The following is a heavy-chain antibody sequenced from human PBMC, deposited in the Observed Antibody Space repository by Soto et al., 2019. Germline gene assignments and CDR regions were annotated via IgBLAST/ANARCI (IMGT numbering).Heavy chain of an antibody. Sequence: ASVKFSCKDSGYTFTGYCMHWVRKAPGQGLESMGWINPNSGGTNYAHKFQGRVTKTRXTXXSXXXMXLXXLRXDXTAVYYCASSYTSSYFHFLYWREAPLVTVS. CDR1: GYTFTGYC. J-gene: IGHJ4*02. V-gene: IGHV1-2*07. CDR3: ASSYTSSYFHFLY. D-gene: IGHD3-22*01. CDR2: INPNSGGT.